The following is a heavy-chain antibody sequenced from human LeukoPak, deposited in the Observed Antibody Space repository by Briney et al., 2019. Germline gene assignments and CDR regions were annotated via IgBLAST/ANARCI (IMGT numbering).Heavy chain of an antibody. J-gene: IGHJ4*02. CDR3: AKQKGYCSGGSCHPFDY. V-gene: IGHV3-30*02. CDR2: IRYDGSTK. CDR1: GFTFSSYD. Sequence: GGSLRLSCAASGFTFSSYDMHWVRQAPGKGLLWLAFIRYDGSTKYYADSVKGRFTIARDNSKKTLYLQMNSLRAEDTAVYYCAKQKGYCSGGSCHPFDYWGQGTLVTVSS. D-gene: IGHD2-15*01.